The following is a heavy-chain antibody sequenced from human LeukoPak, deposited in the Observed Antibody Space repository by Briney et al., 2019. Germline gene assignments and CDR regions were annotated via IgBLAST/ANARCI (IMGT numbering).Heavy chain of an antibody. J-gene: IGHJ4*02. CDR2: IIPIFGTA. CDR1: GGTFSSYA. Sequence: SVKVSCKASGGTFSSYAISWVRQAPGQGLEWMGRIIPIFGTANYAQKFQGRVTITTDESTSAAYMELSSRRSEDTAVYYCARGTSGTTSLFYWGQGTLVTVSS. V-gene: IGHV1-69*05. D-gene: IGHD1-7*01. CDR3: ARGTSGTTSLFY.